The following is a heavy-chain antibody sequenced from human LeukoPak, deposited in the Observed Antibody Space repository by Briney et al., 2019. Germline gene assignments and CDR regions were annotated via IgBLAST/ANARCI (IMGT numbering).Heavy chain of an antibody. V-gene: IGHV1-2*04. CDR2: INPNSGGT. CDR3: ARASHGSGSYSVDYYYYYGMDV. J-gene: IGHJ6*02. D-gene: IGHD3-10*01. CDR1: GYTFTGYY. Sequence: ASVKVSCKASGYTFTGYYMHWVRQAPGQGLEWMGWINPNSGGTNYAQKFQGWVTMTRDTSISTVYMELSRLRSDDRAVYYCARASHGSGSYSVDYYYYYGMDVWGQGTTVTVSS.